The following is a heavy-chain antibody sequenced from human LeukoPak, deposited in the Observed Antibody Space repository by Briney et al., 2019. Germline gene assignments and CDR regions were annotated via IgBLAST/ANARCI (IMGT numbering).Heavy chain of an antibody. J-gene: IGHJ1*01. CDR3: SRQSGGDDVYFQH. Sequence: GESLKISCQGSGYLFTSYWIGWVRQLPGKGLEWMGIIYPGDSDTRYSPSFQGQVTISADKSISTAYLQGSSLKASDTAMYYCSRQSGGDDVYFQHWGQGTLVTVSS. CDR1: GYLFTSYW. V-gene: IGHV5-51*01. CDR2: IYPGDSDT. D-gene: IGHD2-21*02.